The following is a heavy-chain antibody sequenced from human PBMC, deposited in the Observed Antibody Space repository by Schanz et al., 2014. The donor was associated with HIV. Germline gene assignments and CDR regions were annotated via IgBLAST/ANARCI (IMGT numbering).Heavy chain of an antibody. CDR3: AKRIIFGVVFPANFDY. Sequence: EVQLVESGGGLVQPGGSLRLSCAASGFIFKDYWMSWVRQAPGKGLEWVATINLDGGENYYADSVKGRFIISRDNAKNSLWLQMNSLRAEDTAVYYCAKRIIFGVVFPANFDYWGQGTLVTVSS. CDR1: GFIFKDYW. V-gene: IGHV3-7*03. CDR2: INLDGGEN. J-gene: IGHJ4*02. D-gene: IGHD3-3*01.